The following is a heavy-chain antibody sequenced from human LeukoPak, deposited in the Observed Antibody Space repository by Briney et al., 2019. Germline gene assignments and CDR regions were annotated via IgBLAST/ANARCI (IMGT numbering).Heavy chain of an antibody. CDR3: ARKRSGFYSDFDH. CDR1: GFSIASSGVG. J-gene: IGHJ4*02. CDR2: IYGDDDK. V-gene: IGHV2-5*02. Sequence: SGPTLVKPTQTLTLTCTLSGFSIASSGVGVGWIRQPPGKALEWLALIYGDDDKYYSPSLKSRLTITKDTSKNHVVLTMTNMDPVDTAPYHCARKRSGFYSDFDHWGQGTLVTVSS. D-gene: IGHD3-3*01.